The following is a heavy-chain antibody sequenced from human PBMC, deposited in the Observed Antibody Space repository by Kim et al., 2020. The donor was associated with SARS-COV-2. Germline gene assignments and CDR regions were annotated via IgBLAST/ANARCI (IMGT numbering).Heavy chain of an antibody. CDR2: IYTSGST. V-gene: IGHV4-61*02. CDR1: GGSISSGSYY. CDR3: ARGGLRYFDWLLDGMDV. D-gene: IGHD3-9*01. Sequence: SETLSLTCTVSGGSISSGSYYWSWIRQPAGKGLEWIGRIYTSGSTNYNPSLKSRVTISVDTSKNQFSLKLSSVTAADTAVYYCARGGLRYFDWLLDGMDVWGQGTTVTVSS. J-gene: IGHJ6*02.